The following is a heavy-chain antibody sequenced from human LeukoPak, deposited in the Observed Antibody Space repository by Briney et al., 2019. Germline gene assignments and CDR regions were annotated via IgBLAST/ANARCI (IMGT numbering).Heavy chain of an antibody. V-gene: IGHV3-74*01. CDR1: GFTFSSYW. J-gene: IGHJ4*02. D-gene: IGHD3-10*01. CDR3: ARDTVSHYYGSGSYDY. Sequence: PGGSLRLSCAASGFTFSSYWMHWVRQAPGKGLVWVSRINSDGSSTSYADSVKGRFTISRDNAKNTLYLQMYSLRAEDTAVYYCARDTVSHYYGSGSYDYWGQGTLVTVSS. CDR2: INSDGSST.